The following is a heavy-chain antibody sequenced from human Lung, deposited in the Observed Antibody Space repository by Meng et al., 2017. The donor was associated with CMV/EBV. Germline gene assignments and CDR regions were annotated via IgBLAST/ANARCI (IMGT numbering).Heavy chain of an antibody. CDR2: ISYDGSIK. V-gene: IGHV3-30*04. CDR3: ATAAQLLWFGEGKNYFDH. J-gene: IGHJ4*02. CDR1: FTTHA. D-gene: IGHD3-10*01. Sequence: FTTHAMHWVRQAPGKGLEWVAVISYDGSIKYYADSLKGRFTISRDNSKNTLYLQMNTLGAEDTAVYYCATAAQLLWFGEGKNYFDHWGQGTLVTVSS.